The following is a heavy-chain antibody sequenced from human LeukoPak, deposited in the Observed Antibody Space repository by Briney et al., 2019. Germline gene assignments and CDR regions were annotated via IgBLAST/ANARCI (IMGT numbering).Heavy chain of an antibody. CDR1: GGSISSYY. D-gene: IGHD2/OR15-2a*01. Sequence: SETLSLTCTVSGGSISSYYWSWIRQPPGKGLGWIGYIYYSGSTNYNPSLKSRVTISVDTSKNQFSLKLSSVTAADTAVYYCARNIYYYYGMDVWGQGTTVTVSS. J-gene: IGHJ6*02. V-gene: IGHV4-59*01. CDR3: ARNIYYYYGMDV. CDR2: IYYSGST.